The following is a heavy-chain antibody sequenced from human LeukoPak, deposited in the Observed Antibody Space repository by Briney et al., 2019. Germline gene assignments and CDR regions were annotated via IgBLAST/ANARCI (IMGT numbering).Heavy chain of an antibody. CDR1: GLPFSSYW. D-gene: IGHD3-3*01. V-gene: IGHV3-23*01. Sequence: GGSLRLSCAASGLPFSSYWMSWVRQAPGKGLEWVSAISGSGGSTYYADSVKGRFTISRDNSKNTLYLQMNSLRAEDTAVYYCAKASYYDFWSGPWVDVWGKGTTVTVSS. CDR3: AKASYYDFWSGPWVDV. CDR2: ISGSGGST. J-gene: IGHJ6*04.